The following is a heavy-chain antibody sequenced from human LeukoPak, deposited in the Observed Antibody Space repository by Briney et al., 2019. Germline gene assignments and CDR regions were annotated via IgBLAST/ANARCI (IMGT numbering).Heavy chain of an antibody. CDR1: GFTFGKYW. V-gene: IGHV3-7*03. CDR2: IKLDGSEK. J-gene: IGHJ4*02. CDR3: ARDQYDTWSRRGNFDS. D-gene: IGHD3-3*01. Sequence: GGSLRLSCVASGFTFGKYWMSWVRQAPGKGLEWVANIKLDGSEKNYVDSVKGRFTISRDNTKNSLYLQMNSLRVEGTAVFYCARDQYDTWSRRGNFDSWGQGALVIVSS.